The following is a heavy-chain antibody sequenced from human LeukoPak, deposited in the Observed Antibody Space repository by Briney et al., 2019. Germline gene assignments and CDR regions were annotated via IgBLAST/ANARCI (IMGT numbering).Heavy chain of an antibody. J-gene: IGHJ4*02. Sequence: QSGGSLRLSCAASGFTFSSYAMSWVRQAPGKRLEWVSAISGSGGSTYYADSVKGRFTISRDNSKNTLYLQMNSLRAEDTAVYYCAKSAVAGGVYFDYWGQGTLVTVSS. V-gene: IGHV3-23*01. CDR3: AKSAVAGGVYFDY. D-gene: IGHD6-19*01. CDR2: ISGSGGST. CDR1: GFTFSSYA.